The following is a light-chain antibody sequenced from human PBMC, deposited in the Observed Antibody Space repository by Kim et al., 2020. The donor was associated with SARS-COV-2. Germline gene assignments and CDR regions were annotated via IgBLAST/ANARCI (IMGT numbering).Light chain of an antibody. V-gene: IGKV1-6*01. Sequence: ASVGDRVTITCRASQGIRNDLGWYQQKPGTAPKLLIYPASSLQSGVPSRFSGSGSGSDFTLTISSLQPEDFATYYCIQDHNYPVTFGQGTRLEIK. CDR3: IQDHNYPVT. J-gene: IGKJ5*01. CDR1: QGIRND. CDR2: PAS.